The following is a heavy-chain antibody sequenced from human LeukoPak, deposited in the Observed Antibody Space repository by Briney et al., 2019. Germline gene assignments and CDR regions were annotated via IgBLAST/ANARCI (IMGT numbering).Heavy chain of an antibody. V-gene: IGHV4-34*01. CDR3: ARRVYDILTGYHTYYYYYYMDV. J-gene: IGHJ6*03. CDR2: INHSGST. Sequence: SETLSLTCAVYGGSFSGYYWSWLRQPPGKGLEWIGEINHSGSTNYNPSLKSRVTISVDTSKNHFSLKLSSVPAADTAVYYCARRVYDILTGYHTYYYYYYMDVWGKGTTVTVSS. D-gene: IGHD3-9*01. CDR1: GGSFSGYY.